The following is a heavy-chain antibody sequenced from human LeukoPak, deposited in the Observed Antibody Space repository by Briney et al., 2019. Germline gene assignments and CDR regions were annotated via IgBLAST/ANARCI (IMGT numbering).Heavy chain of an antibody. J-gene: IGHJ4*02. Sequence: ASVKVSCKASGYTFTSYYMHWVRQAPGQGLEWMGIINPSGGSTSYAQKFQGRVTMTTDTSTSTAHIELRSLRYDDTAVYYCARDGRFAAYEPDYWGQGTLVTVSS. CDR2: INPSGGST. V-gene: IGHV1-46*01. CDR1: GYTFTSYY. CDR3: ARDGRFAAYEPDY. D-gene: IGHD1-26*01.